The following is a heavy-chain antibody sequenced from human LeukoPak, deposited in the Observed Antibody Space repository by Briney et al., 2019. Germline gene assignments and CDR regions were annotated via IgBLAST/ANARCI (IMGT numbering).Heavy chain of an antibody. CDR1: GGSFSGYY. CDR2: INHSGST. D-gene: IGHD3-9*01. Sequence: PSETLSLTCAVYGGSFSGYYWSWIRQPPGKGLEWIGEINHSGSTNYNPSLKSRVTISVDTSKNQFSLKLSSVTAADTAVYYCTYYDILTGPNRGDYWGQGTLVTVSS. J-gene: IGHJ4*02. V-gene: IGHV4-34*01. CDR3: TYYDILTGPNRGDY.